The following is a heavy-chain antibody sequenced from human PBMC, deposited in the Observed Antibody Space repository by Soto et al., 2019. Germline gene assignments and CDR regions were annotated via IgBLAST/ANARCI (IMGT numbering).Heavy chain of an antibody. D-gene: IGHD3-9*01. V-gene: IGHV3-23*01. CDR3: AKNGVPGFPKLRYFDSGYFDY. Sequence: GGSLRLSCAASGFTFSSYAMSWVRQAPGKGLEWVSAISGSGGSTYYADSVKGRFTISRDNSKNTLYLQMNSLRAEDTAVYYCAKNGVPGFPKLRYFDSGYFDYWGQGTLVTVSS. CDR2: ISGSGGST. CDR1: GFTFSSYA. J-gene: IGHJ4*02.